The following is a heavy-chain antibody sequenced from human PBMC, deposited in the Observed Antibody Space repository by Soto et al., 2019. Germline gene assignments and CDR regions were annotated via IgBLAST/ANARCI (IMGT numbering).Heavy chain of an antibody. V-gene: IGHV4-39*01. CDR2: IFYDGYT. CDR3: ARLQTAVPHY. J-gene: IGHJ4*02. D-gene: IGHD6-13*01. CDR1: GDSISGSPYY. Sequence: QVQLQESGPGLVMPSETLSLTCTVSGDSISGSPYYWGWIRQPPGKRLEWIGSIFYDGYTVYTPSLKSRVTISVVTSKNQFSLNLTSVAAAGAATYFCARLQTAVPHYWGQGILVTVSS.